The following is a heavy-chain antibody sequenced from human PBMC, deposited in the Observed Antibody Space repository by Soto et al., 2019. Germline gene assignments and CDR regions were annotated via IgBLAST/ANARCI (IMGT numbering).Heavy chain of an antibody. V-gene: IGHV4-4*02. CDR1: SGSISSSNW. CDR3: ARERGLYGDPYYFDY. J-gene: IGHJ4*02. Sequence: QVQLQESGPGLVKPSGTLSLTCAVSSGSISSSNWWRWVRQPPGKGLEWIGEIYHSGSTNYNPSLKSRVTISVDKSKNQFSLKLSSVTAADTAVYYCARERGLYGDPYYFDYWGQGTLVTVSS. CDR2: IYHSGST. D-gene: IGHD4-17*01.